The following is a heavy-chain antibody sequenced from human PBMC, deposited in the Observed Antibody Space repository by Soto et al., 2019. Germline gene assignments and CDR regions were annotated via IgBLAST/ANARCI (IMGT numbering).Heavy chain of an antibody. Sequence: GESLKISCKGSGYSFTSFWISWVRQMPGKGLEWMGRIDPSDSYTNYSPSLQGHVTISADKSISTAYLQWNSLKASDTAMYFCATTVTTGAYAVDVWGQGTTVTVSS. V-gene: IGHV5-10-1*01. CDR1: GYSFTSFW. J-gene: IGHJ6*02. D-gene: IGHD4-17*01. CDR3: ATTVTTGAYAVDV. CDR2: IDPSDSYT.